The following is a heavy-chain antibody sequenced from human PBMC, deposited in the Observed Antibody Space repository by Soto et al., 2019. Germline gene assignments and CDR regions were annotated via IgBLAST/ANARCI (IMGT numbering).Heavy chain of an antibody. J-gene: IGHJ6*02. D-gene: IGHD2-15*01. V-gene: IGHV3-30*03. CDR1: GFTFSSYG. CDR3: ARRGGFGMVVAATLRDYYYYYGMDV. Sequence: GGSLRLSCAASGFTFSSYGMHWVRQGPGKGLEWVAVISYDGSNKYYADSVKGRFTISRDNSKNTLYLQMNSLRAEDTAVYYCARRGGFGMVVAATLRDYYYYYGMDVWGQGTTVTVSS. CDR2: ISYDGSNK.